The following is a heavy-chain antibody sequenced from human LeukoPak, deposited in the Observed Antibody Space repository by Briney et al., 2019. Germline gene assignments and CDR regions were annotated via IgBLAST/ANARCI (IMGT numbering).Heavy chain of an antibody. V-gene: IGHV4-61*02. CDR1: GGSLSSGSYY. D-gene: IGHD2-2*02. J-gene: IGHJ4*02. CDR3: ARGSGPGYCSSTSCYTGRYYFDY. CDR2: VYTSGGT. Sequence: SETLSLTCTVSGGSLSSGSYYWSWIRQPAGRGLEWIGRVYTSGGTNYNPSLKSRVSISVDTSKNQFSLKLSSVTAADTAVYYCARGSGPGYCSSTSCYTGRYYFDYWGQGTLVTVSS.